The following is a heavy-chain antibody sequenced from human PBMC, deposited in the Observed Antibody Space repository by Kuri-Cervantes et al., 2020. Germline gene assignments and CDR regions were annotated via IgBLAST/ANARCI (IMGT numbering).Heavy chain of an antibody. CDR1: GFTFSSYA. CDR2: IWYDGSNK. Sequence: GESLKISCAASGFTFSSYAMSWVRQAPGKGLEWVAVIWYDGSNKYYADSVKGRFTISRDNSKNTLYLQMNSLRAEDTAVYYCARGTGIAVAGIIFSWGQGTLVTVSS. V-gene: IGHV3-33*08. CDR3: ARGTGIAVAGIIFS. D-gene: IGHD6-19*01. J-gene: IGHJ5*02.